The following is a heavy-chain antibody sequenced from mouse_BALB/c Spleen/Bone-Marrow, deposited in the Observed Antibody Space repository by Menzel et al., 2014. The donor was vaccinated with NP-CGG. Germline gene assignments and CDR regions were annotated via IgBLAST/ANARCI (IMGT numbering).Heavy chain of an antibody. J-gene: IGHJ2*01. CDR1: GFNFSEYS. CDR3: ARPYYRCRYFDY. Sequence: EVLMVESGPDLVQPGISLKLSCVASGFNFSEYSMNWVQQCPAKSLEWIGEINTYSSNINYTPSLKDKFIITRDKSTNTSYLELSRVTSEDTALYYCARPYYRCRYFDYWGKGTTLTVSS. V-gene: IGHV4-1*02. D-gene: IGHD2-14*01. CDR2: INTYSSNI.